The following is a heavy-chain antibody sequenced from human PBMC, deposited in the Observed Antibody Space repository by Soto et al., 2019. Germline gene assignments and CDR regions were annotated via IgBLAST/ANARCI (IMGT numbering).Heavy chain of an antibody. D-gene: IGHD3-3*01. CDR1: GFTFNRCG. Sequence: GGSLRLSCVASGFTFNRCGIHWVRQAPGKGLEWVALISDNGSDKDYADSVKGRFTISRDNSKNTLYLQMNSLRPEDTAVYYCAKTLRFLELALDYYYGMDVWGQGTTLTVS. J-gene: IGHJ6*02. V-gene: IGHV3-30*18. CDR3: AKTLRFLELALDYYYGMDV. CDR2: ISDNGSDK.